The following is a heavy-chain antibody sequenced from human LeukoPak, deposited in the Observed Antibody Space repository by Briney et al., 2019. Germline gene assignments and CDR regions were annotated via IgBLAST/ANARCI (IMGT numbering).Heavy chain of an antibody. CDR3: MNKGGNNGWYDYFDY. CDR1: GFTFTNYA. J-gene: IGHJ4*02. V-gene: IGHV3-30-3*01. CDR2: VSSDETTK. D-gene: IGHD6-19*01. Sequence: GGSLRLSCAASGFTFTNYAIHWVRQAPGKGPEWLAVVSSDETTKFYADSVKGQFTISRDNSKNTVYLQMDSLRTEDTAVYYCMNKGGNNGWYDYFDYWGQGTLVTVSS.